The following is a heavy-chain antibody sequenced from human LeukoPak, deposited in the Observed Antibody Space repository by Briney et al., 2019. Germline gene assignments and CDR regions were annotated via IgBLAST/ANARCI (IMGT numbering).Heavy chain of an antibody. CDR1: GGTFSSYA. CDR2: IIPIFGTA. CDR3: ATYYYDSSGYYGFDY. D-gene: IGHD3-22*01. J-gene: IGHJ4*02. V-gene: IGHV1-69*13. Sequence: EASVKVSCKASGGTFSSYAISWVRQAPGQGLEWMGGIIPIFGTANYAQKFQGRVTITADESTSTAYMELSSLRSEDTAVYYCATYYYDSSGYYGFDYWGQGTLVTVSS.